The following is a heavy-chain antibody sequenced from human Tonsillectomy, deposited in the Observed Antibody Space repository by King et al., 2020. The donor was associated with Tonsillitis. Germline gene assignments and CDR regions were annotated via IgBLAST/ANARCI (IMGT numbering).Heavy chain of an antibody. V-gene: IGHV1-46*01. CDR1: GYTFTNYY. Sequence: QLVQSGAEVRKPGASVKVSCKASGYTFTNYYMHWVRQAPGQGPVWMGIINPSGGSASYAQKFQGSVTMTRDTSTSTVYMELSSLRSEDTAVYYCARGGSEQQHEAQFDYWGQGTLVTVSS. D-gene: IGHD6-13*01. CDR3: ARGGSEQQHEAQFDY. J-gene: IGHJ4*02. CDR2: INPSGGSA.